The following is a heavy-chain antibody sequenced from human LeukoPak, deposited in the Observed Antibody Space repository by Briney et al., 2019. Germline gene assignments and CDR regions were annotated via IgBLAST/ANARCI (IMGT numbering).Heavy chain of an antibody. V-gene: IGHV3-30*02. J-gene: IGHJ4*02. CDR2: MRYDGSNK. Sequence: GGSLRLSCAASGFTFSGSGMHWVRQAPGKGVEWGTFMRYDGSNKYYTDSVKGRFTISRDNSKNTLYLQMASLRAEDTAVYYCARDYDFWSGYYSPTRGYFGYWGQGTLVTVSS. D-gene: IGHD3-3*01. CDR3: ARDYDFWSGYYSPTRGYFGY. CDR1: GFTFSGSG.